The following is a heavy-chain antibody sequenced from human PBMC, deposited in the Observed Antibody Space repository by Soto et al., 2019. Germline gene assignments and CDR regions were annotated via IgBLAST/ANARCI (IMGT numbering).Heavy chain of an antibody. D-gene: IGHD6-13*01. CDR2: ISGSGGST. CDR3: AKDSRGRSSWYDGGYFDY. V-gene: IGHV3-23*01. J-gene: IGHJ4*02. Sequence: EVQLLESGGGLVQPGGSLRLSCAASGFTFSSYAMSWVRQAPGKGLEWVSAISGSGGSTYYADSVKGRFTISRDNSKNTLYLQMNSLRAEDTAVYYCAKDSRGRSSWYDGGYFDYWGQGTLVTVSS. CDR1: GFTFSSYA.